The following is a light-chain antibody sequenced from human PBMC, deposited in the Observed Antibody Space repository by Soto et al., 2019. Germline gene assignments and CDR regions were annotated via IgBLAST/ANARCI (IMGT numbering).Light chain of an antibody. CDR1: SSDVGGYNY. CDR2: EVS. V-gene: IGLV2-14*01. Sequence: QSALTQPASVSGSPGQSITISCTGTSSDVGGYNYVSWYQQHPGKAPKLMIYEVSNRPSGVSNRFSGSKSGNTASLTISGLQAEDEADYYCSSYTSSSTRVFDGGNKLTVL. CDR3: SSYTSSSTRV. J-gene: IGLJ3*02.